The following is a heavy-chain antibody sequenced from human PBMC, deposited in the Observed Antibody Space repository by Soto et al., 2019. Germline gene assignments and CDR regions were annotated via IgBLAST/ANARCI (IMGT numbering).Heavy chain of an antibody. CDR2: IYYSGST. CDR3: ARHHYYGSGSYLYYFDY. J-gene: IGHJ4*02. Sequence: SETLSLTCTVSGGSISSYYWSWIRQPPGKGLEWIGYIYYSGSTNYNPSLKSRVTISVDTSKNQFSLKLSSVTAADTAVYYCARHHYYGSGSYLYYFDYWGQGTLVTVSS. CDR1: GGSISSYY. V-gene: IGHV4-59*08. D-gene: IGHD3-10*01.